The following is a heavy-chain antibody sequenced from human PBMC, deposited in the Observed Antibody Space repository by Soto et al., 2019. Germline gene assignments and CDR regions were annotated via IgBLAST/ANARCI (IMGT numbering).Heavy chain of an antibody. V-gene: IGHV3-74*03. D-gene: IGHD5-18*01. CDR1: GFTFSDYW. CDR2: INSEGTST. J-gene: IGHJ4*02. Sequence: GGSLRLSCAASGFTFSDYWIHWVRQAPGKGLVWVSVINSEGTSTKYADSVKGRLTVSRDNTKNTLYLQMNSLRAEDTAVYYCGRVSGYSFGYGYWGQGTLVTVSS. CDR3: GRVSGYSFGYGY.